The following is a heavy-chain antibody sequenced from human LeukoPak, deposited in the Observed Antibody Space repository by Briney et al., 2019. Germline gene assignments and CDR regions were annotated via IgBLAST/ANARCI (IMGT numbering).Heavy chain of an antibody. CDR2: ISGSGGST. V-gene: IGHV3-23*01. Sequence: GGSLRLSCAASGFTFSSYAMSWVRQAPGKGLEWVSAISGSGGSTYYADSVKGRFTISRDNSKNTLYLQMNSLRAEDTAVYCCAKGGRVVRGAPLDYWGQGTLVTVSS. J-gene: IGHJ4*02. CDR1: GFTFSSYA. D-gene: IGHD3-10*01. CDR3: AKGGRVVRGAPLDY.